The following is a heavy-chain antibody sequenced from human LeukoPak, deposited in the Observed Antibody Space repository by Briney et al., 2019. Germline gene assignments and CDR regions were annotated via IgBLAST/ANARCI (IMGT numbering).Heavy chain of an antibody. CDR2: INPSGGTP. D-gene: IGHD3-3*01. J-gene: IGHJ4*02. Sequence: ASVKVSCKASGYTFTNYYIHWVRRAPGPGLEWMGLINPSGGTPSYAQKFQGRVTMTRDTSTSTVYMELSSLRSEDTAVYYCARALSLWSGYQPGEYWGQGTLVTVSS. CDR1: GYTFTNYY. CDR3: ARALSLWSGYQPGEY. V-gene: IGHV1-46*01.